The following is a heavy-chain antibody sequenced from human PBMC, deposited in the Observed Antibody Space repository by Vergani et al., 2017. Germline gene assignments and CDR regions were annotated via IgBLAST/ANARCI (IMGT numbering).Heavy chain of an antibody. D-gene: IGHD4-11*01. CDR2: IDHTGRP. CDR1: SGSFTSYH. CDR3: ARVNTETNGHLYYYYYMDV. V-gene: IGHV4-34*01. Sequence: QVQLQQWGGGLLKPSETLSLTCVVNSGSFTSYHWTWIRQSPGEGLEWVGDIDHTGRPDYNPSLKSRLTMSVDKSRNQFSLTLNSVTATDTAIYFCARVNTETNGHLYYYYYMDVWGQGTAVTV. J-gene: IGHJ6*03.